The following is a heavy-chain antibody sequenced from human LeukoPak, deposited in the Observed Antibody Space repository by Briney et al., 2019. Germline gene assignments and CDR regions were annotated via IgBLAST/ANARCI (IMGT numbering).Heavy chain of an antibody. CDR1: GLTFSSYS. CDR3: ARDLMYCSDGSCYPYYFDY. J-gene: IGHJ4*02. V-gene: IGHV3-21*01. Sequence: GGSLRLSCAASGLTFSSYSMNWVRQAPGKGLEWVSSISSSSSYIYYADSVKGRFTISRDNARNSLYLQMNSLRAEDTAVYYCARDLMYCSDGSCYPYYFDYWGQGTLVTVSS. CDR2: ISSSSSYI. D-gene: IGHD2-15*01.